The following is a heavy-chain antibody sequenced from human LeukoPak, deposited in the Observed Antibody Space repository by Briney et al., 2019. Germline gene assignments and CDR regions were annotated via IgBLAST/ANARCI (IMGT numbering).Heavy chain of an antibody. V-gene: IGHV3-48*01. CDR1: GFTFSTYN. J-gene: IGHJ4*02. Sequence: PGGSLRLSCAASGFTFSTYNMNWVRQAPGKGPEWVSYISSSSGSIHCADSVRGRFAISRDNAKNSLYLQMNSLRAEDTAVYYCARVWQDYSNADYWGQGTLVTVSS. CDR2: ISSSSGSI. D-gene: IGHD4-11*01. CDR3: ARVWQDYSNADY.